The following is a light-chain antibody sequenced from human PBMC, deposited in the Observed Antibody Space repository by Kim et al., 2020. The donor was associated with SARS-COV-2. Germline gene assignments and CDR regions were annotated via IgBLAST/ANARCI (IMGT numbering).Light chain of an antibody. Sequence: ASVGDRVTITCRESQDISNYLAWFQLKPGKAPKLLIYAASALQPGVPSRFSGSGSGTDFTLTVTSLQPEDVATYYCQKCDSAPLTFGQGTKVDIK. CDR1: QDISNY. V-gene: IGKV1-27*01. J-gene: IGKJ1*01. CDR3: QKCDSAPLT. CDR2: AAS.